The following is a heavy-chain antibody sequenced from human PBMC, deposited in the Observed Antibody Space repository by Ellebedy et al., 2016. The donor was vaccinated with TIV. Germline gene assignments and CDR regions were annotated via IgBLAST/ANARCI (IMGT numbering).Heavy chain of an antibody. D-gene: IGHD2-21*01. CDR3: ARATYCDDDLCNTPDY. V-gene: IGHV3-7*01. Sequence: GGSLRLSCEVSGLTFRSDYMTWIRQAPGKGLEWVALINQDGTGEFYVDSVRGRFTVSRDNTKNSLYLQMNSLRAEDTAVYYCARATYCDDDLCNTPDYWGQGTLVTVSS. CDR2: INQDGTGE. CDR1: GLTFRSDY. J-gene: IGHJ4*02.